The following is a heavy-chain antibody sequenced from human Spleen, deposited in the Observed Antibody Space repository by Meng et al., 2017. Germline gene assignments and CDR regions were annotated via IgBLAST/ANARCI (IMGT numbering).Heavy chain of an antibody. V-gene: IGHV3-15*01. Sequence: GESLKISCAASGFTFSNAWMSWVRQAPGKGLEWVGRIKSKTDGGTTDYAAPVKGRFNISRDDSKNTLYLQMNSLKTEDTAVYYCTTLMTHDYYYYGMDVWGQGTTVTVSS. CDR2: IKSKTDGGTT. J-gene: IGHJ6*02. D-gene: IGHD2-21*02. CDR1: GFTFSNAW. CDR3: TTLMTHDYYYYGMDV.